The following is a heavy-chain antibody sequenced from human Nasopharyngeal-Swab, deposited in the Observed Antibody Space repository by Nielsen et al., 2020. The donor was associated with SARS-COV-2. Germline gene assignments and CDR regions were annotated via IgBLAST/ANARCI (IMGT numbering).Heavy chain of an antibody. J-gene: IGHJ4*02. V-gene: IGHV3-23*01. CDR3: AKDDPGDIVVVVAATHWDY. Sequence: GESLKISCAASGFTFSSYAMSWVRQAPGTGLEWVSAISGSGGSTYYADSVKGRFTISRDNSKNTLYLQMNSLRAEDTAVYYCAKDDPGDIVVVVAATHWDYWGQGTLVTVSS. CDR2: ISGSGGST. D-gene: IGHD2-15*01. CDR1: GFTFSSYA.